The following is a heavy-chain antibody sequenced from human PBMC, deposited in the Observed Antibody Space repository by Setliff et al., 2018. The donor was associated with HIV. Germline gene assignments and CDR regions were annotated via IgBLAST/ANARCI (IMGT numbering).Heavy chain of an antibody. CDR1: GGSINSGGYY. V-gene: IGHV4-31*11. CDR2: IHYSGST. J-gene: IGHJ3*02. CDR3: ARRGDSSSYLYAFEI. D-gene: IGHD3-22*01. Sequence: CAVSGGSINSGGYYWTWIRQHPGMGLEWIGYIHYSGSTYYNPSLKSRVTISVDTSKNQFSLKLSSVTAADTAVYYCARRGDSSSYLYAFEIWGQGTMVTVSS.